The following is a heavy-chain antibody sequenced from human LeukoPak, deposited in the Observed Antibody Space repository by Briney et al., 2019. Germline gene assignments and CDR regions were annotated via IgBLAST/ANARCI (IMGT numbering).Heavy chain of an antibody. J-gene: IGHJ4*02. Sequence: GGSLRLSCAASGFTFRSSAMSWVRQAPGKGMEWVSGISGSGGSTFNADSVKGRFTISRDNSKNTLYLQMNSLRAEDTAVYYCAKAQGGYSYFDYWGQGTLVTVSS. CDR2: ISGSGGST. V-gene: IGHV3-23*01. D-gene: IGHD3-22*01. CDR3: AKAQGGYSYFDY. CDR1: GFTFRSSA.